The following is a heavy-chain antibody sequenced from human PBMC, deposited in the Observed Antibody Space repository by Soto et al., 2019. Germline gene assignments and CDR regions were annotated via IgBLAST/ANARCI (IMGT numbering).Heavy chain of an antibody. CDR1: GFTFSSYG. CDR3: ARDPVVVTARTLQH. J-gene: IGHJ1*01. Sequence: QVQLVESGGGVVQPGRSLRLSCAASGFTFSSYGMHWVRQAPGKGLEWVAVIWYDGSNKYYADSVKGRFTNSRDKSKNTLDLQMDSLRADATAVYYCARDPVVVTARTLQHWGQGTPITVSS. V-gene: IGHV3-33*01. D-gene: IGHD2-21*02. CDR2: IWYDGSNK.